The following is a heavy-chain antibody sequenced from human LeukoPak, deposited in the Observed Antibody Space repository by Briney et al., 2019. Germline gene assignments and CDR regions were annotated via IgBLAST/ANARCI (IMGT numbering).Heavy chain of an antibody. CDR1: GFTFSKNA. J-gene: IGHJ4*02. CDR3: ARGVDVWGNYRQYYFDY. Sequence: PGGSLRLSCAASGFTFSKNAMSWVRQAPGKGLEWVSSITSSGSATCYADSVKGRFTISRDNSKNTLYLQMNGLRAEDTAVYYCARGVDVWGNYRQYYFDYWGEETLVTDSS. V-gene: IGHV3-23*01. CDR2: ITSSGSAT. D-gene: IGHD3-16*02.